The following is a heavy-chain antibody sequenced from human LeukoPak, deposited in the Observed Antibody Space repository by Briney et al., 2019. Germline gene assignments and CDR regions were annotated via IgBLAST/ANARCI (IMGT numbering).Heavy chain of an antibody. CDR1: GGSVSSGSYY. CDR2: IYYSGST. D-gene: IGHD2-15*01. J-gene: IGHJ5*02. CDR3: AREFLGYCSGGSCYSGFWFDP. Sequence: PSETLSLTCTVSGGSVSSGSYYWSWIRQPPGKGLEWIGYIYYSGSTNYNPSLKSRVTISVDTSKNQFSLKLSSVTAADTAVYYCAREFLGYCSGGSCYSGFWFDPRGQETLVTVSS. V-gene: IGHV4-61*01.